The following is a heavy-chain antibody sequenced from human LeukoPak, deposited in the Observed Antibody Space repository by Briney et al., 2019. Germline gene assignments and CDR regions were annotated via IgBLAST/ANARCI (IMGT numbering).Heavy chain of an antibody. V-gene: IGHV4-59*01. Sequence: PSETLSLTCTVSGGSISSYYWSWIRQPPGKGLEWIGYIYYSGSTNYNPSLKSRVTISVDTSKNQFSLKLSSVTAADTAVYYCARVERWLQWDYFDYWGQGTLVTVSS. D-gene: IGHD5-24*01. CDR2: IYYSGST. CDR3: ARVERWLQWDYFDY. CDR1: GGSISSYY. J-gene: IGHJ4*02.